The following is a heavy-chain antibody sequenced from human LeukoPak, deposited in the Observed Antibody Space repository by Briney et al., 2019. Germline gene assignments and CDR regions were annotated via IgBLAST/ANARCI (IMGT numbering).Heavy chain of an antibody. CDR1: GYTFINNW. CDR2: INPTGTGT. Sequence: GASVKVSCKASGYTFINNWMHWVRQAPGQGLEWIGLINPTGTGTLYAQKFQGRVTMTRDMSTSTDYMELSSLRSEDTAVYCARGPHRRTYDRDNWFDPWGQGTLVTVSS. D-gene: IGHD3-3*01. V-gene: IGHV1-46*01. CDR3: ARGPHRRTYDRDNWFDP. J-gene: IGHJ5*02.